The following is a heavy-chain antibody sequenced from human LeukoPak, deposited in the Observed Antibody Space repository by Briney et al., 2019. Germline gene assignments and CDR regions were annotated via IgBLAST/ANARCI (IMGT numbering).Heavy chain of an antibody. Sequence: SETLSLTCTVSGGSISGDFWSWIRQPPGKGLEWIGVIHYSGSTKYNPSLKSRVTMSVDTSKNQFALRLRSVTAADTAVYYCARHTRSAWYAWFDPWGQGTLVTVSS. CDR1: GGSISGDF. D-gene: IGHD6-19*01. V-gene: IGHV4-59*08. CDR3: ARHTRSAWYAWFDP. J-gene: IGHJ5*02. CDR2: IHYSGST.